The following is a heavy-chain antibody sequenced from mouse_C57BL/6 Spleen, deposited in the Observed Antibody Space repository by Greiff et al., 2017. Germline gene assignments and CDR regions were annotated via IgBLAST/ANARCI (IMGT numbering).Heavy chain of an antibody. D-gene: IGHD4-1*01. CDR1: GYAFSSSW. J-gene: IGHJ2*01. CDR2: IYPGDGDT. CDR3: AKLGCFDY. Sequence: QVQLQQSGPELVKPGASVKISCKASGYAFSSSWMNWVKQRPGTGLAWIGRIYPGDGDTHYTGTFKGKATLTADNSSSTPSMLNSSLTSEDSAVYCCAKLGCFDYWGQGTTLTVSS. V-gene: IGHV1-82*01.